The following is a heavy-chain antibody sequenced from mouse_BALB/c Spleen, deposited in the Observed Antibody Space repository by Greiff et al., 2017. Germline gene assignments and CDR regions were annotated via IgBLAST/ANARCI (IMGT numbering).Heavy chain of an antibody. J-gene: IGHJ3*01. CDR3: VSEDYDYSWFAY. Sequence: EVQLVETGGGLVQPKGSLKLSCAASGFTFNTNAMNWVRQAPGKGLEWVARIRSKSNNYATYYADSVKDRFTISRDDSQSMLYLQMNNLKTEDTAMYYCVSEDYDYSWFAYWGQGTLVTVSA. D-gene: IGHD2-4*01. V-gene: IGHV10S3*01. CDR1: GFTFNTNA. CDR2: IRSKSNNYAT.